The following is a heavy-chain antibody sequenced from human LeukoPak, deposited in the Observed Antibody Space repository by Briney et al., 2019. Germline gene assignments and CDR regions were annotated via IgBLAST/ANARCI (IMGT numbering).Heavy chain of an antibody. CDR3: ARHVYYDSSGYYQDY. CDR1: GGSFSGYY. D-gene: IGHD3-22*01. Sequence: PSETLSLTCAVYGGSFSGYYWSWIRQPPGKGLEWIGEINHSGSTNYNPSLKSRVTISVDTSKNQFSLKLSSVTAADTAVYYCARHVYYDSSGYYQDYWGQGTLVTVSS. J-gene: IGHJ4*02. CDR2: INHSGST. V-gene: IGHV4-34*01.